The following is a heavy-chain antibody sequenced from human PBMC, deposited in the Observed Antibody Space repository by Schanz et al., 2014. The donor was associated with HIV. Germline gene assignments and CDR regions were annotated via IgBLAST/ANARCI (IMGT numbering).Heavy chain of an antibody. CDR3: ARDTTAAGRGYFQH. D-gene: IGHD6-13*01. V-gene: IGHV3-23*01. CDR1: GLTFSNYA. Sequence: EVQLLESGGGLVQPGGSLRLSCAASGLTFSNYAMIWVRQAPGKGQEWVSGISVGGGSTYYTDSVKGRLAISRDSSKNTLHLQMNSLRAKDTDVYYGARDTTAAGRGYFQHGGRCTLVTVSS. J-gene: IGHJ1*01. CDR2: ISVGGGST.